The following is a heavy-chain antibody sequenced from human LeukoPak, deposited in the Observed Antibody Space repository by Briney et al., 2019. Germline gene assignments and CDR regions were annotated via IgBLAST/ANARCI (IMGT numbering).Heavy chain of an antibody. V-gene: IGHV3-21*01. CDR2: ITSTSSYI. D-gene: IGHD6-13*01. J-gene: IGHJ4*02. CDR3: AREASSWYYFDY. CDR1: GFTFRSYS. Sequence: GGSLRLSCAASGFTFRSYSMNWVRQAPGKGLEWVSSITSTSSYIYYADSFKGRFTISRDNAKNSLYLQMNSLRAEDTAVYYCAREASSWYYFDYWGQGTLVTVSS.